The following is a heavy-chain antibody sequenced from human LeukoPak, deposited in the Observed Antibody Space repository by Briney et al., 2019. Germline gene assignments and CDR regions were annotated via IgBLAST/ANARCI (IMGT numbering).Heavy chain of an antibody. D-gene: IGHD4-17*01. V-gene: IGHV3-48*02. CDR2: ISSSSSTI. J-gene: IGHJ4*02. Sequence: GGSLRLSCAPSGFTFSSYSMNWVRQAPGKGLEWVSYISSSSSTIYYADSVKGRFTISRDNAKNSLYLLMSSLRDEDTAVYYCARYYGDYRPDSYDYWGQGTPVTVSS. CDR1: GFTFSSYS. CDR3: ARYYGDYRPDSYDY.